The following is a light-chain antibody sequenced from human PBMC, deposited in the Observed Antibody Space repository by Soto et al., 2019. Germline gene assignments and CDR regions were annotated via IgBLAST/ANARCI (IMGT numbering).Light chain of an antibody. J-gene: IGKJ4*01. CDR1: QSVSSY. V-gene: IGKV3-11*01. CDR3: QQRSNWPLLT. CDR2: DAS. Sequence: DIVLTQSPATLSLSPGERATISCRASQSVSSYLAWYQQKPGQAPRLLIYDASTRATGIPARFSGSGSGTDVSLTISSLLPEDFVVYYCQQRSNWPLLTFGGGTKVEIK.